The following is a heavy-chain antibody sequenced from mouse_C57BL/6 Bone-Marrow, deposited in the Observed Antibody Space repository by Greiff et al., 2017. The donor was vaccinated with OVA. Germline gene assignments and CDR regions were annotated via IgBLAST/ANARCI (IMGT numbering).Heavy chain of an antibody. J-gene: IGHJ2*01. CDR2: ISSGGSNI. D-gene: IGHD1-3*01. CDR3: AVTNYHYFDY. CDR1: GFTFSSYG. Sequence: EVKLMESGGDLVKPGGSLKLSCAASGFTFSSYGMSWVRQTPDKRLEWVATISSGGSNIYYPDSVKGRFTISRDNAKNTLYLQMSSLKSEDTAMYYCAVTNYHYFDYWGQGTTLTVSS. V-gene: IGHV5-6*01.